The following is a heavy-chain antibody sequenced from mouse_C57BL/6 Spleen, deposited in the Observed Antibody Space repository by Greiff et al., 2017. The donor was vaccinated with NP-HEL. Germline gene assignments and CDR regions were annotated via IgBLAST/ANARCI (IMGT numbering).Heavy chain of an antibody. Sequence: GFNIKDDYMHWVKQRPEQGLEWIGWIDPENGDTEYASKFQGKATITADTSSNTAYLQLSSLTSEDTAVYYCTMVTTGYFDDWGQGTTLTVSS. J-gene: IGHJ2*01. CDR3: TMVTTGYFDD. D-gene: IGHD2-2*01. CDR2: IDPENGDT. V-gene: IGHV14-4*01. CDR1: GFNIKDDY.